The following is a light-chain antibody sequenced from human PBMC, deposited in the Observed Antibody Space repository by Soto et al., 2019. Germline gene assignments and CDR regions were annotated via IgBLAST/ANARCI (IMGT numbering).Light chain of an antibody. CDR1: QSVITR. CDR2: GAP. V-gene: IGKV3-15*01. Sequence: EIVLPQSPGTLSVSPGERVTFSCRASQSVITRLAWYQHKPGQPPRLLISGAPTGAPGIPPRFSGSGSGTDFTLPVNSLQSEDIAVYSCQQYHNWPVTFGGGTKVDI. CDR3: QQYHNWPVT. J-gene: IGKJ4*01.